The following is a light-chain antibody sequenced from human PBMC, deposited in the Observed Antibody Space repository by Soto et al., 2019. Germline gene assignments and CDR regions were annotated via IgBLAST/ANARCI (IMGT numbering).Light chain of an antibody. J-gene: IGKJ5*01. CDR2: DAS. V-gene: IGKV3-20*01. Sequence: EFVLTQSPGTLSLSPGERATLSFRASQTVRNNYLAWYQQKPGQAPRLLIYDASSRATGIPDRFSGGGSGTDFTLTISRLEPEDFAVFYCQQYGGSPITFGQGTRLEIK. CDR3: QQYGGSPIT. CDR1: QTVRNNY.